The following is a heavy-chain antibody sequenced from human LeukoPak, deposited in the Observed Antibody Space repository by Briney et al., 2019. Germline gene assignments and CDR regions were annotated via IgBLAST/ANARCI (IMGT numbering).Heavy chain of an antibody. D-gene: IGHD3-16*02. CDR3: ARRSYVWGSYRQSPFDY. CDR1: GGSISSSSYY. Sequence: SETLSLTCTVSGGSISSSSYYWGWIRQPPGKGLEWIGSIYYSGSTYYNPSLKSRVTISVDTSKNQFSLKLSSVAAADTAVYYCARRSYVWGSYRQSPFDYWGQGTLVTVSS. V-gene: IGHV4-39*01. CDR2: IYYSGST. J-gene: IGHJ4*02.